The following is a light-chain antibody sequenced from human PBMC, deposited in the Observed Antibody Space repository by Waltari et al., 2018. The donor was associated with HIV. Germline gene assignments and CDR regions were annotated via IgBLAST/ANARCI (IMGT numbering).Light chain of an antibody. CDR1: KLGDKY. CDR3: QAWGINSVI. J-gene: IGLJ2*01. Sequence: SYGLSQPPSVPVSPGQTASITCFGDKLGDKYVSWYQQKTGQSPVLVVYQDTKRPSGIPDRFSGSNSGNTATLTISGTQAWDEADYYCQAWGINSVIFGGGTHLTVL. V-gene: IGLV3-1*01. CDR2: QDT.